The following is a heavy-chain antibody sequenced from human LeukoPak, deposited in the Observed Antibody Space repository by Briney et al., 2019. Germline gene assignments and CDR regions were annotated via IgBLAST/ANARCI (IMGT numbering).Heavy chain of an antibody. CDR2: IIPIFGTA. D-gene: IGHD4-17*01. CDR3: ASRTGYGDYSYGMDV. V-gene: IGHV1-69*13. Sequence: GASVKVSCKASGYIFTGYHMHWVRQAPGQGLEWMGGIIPIFGTANYAQKFQGRVTITADESTSTAYMELSSLRSEDTAVYYCASRTGYGDYSYGMDVWGQGTTVTVSS. CDR1: GYIFTGYH. J-gene: IGHJ6*02.